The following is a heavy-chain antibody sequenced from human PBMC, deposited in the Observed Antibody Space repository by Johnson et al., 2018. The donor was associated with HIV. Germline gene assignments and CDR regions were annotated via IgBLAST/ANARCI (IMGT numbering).Heavy chain of an antibody. CDR2: ISYDGSNK. CDR3: ARDDLGNPFSSYDAFDI. J-gene: IGHJ3*02. CDR1: GFTFSSYA. D-gene: IGHD6-13*01. Sequence: QVQLVESGGGVVQPGGSLRLSCAASGFTFSSYAMPWVRQAPGKGLEWVAVISYDGSNKYYAEPVKGRFTISRDNSKNTLSLQMNSLRAEDTAVYYCARDDLGNPFSSYDAFDIWGQGTMVTVSS. V-gene: IGHV3-30-3*01.